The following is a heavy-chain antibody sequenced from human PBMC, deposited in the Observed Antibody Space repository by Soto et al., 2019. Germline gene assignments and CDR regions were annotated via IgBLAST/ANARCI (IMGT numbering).Heavy chain of an antibody. Sequence: EVQLLESGGGLVQPGGSLRLSCAASGFTFSSYAMSWVRQAPGKGLEWVSVISGSGDSTYYADSVKGRFTISRDNSKNPPYLQMNSLRAEDTAVYYCARRTSGWYLDYWGQGTLVTVSS. CDR1: GFTFSSYA. D-gene: IGHD6-19*01. CDR3: ARRTSGWYLDY. V-gene: IGHV3-23*01. CDR2: ISGSGDST. J-gene: IGHJ4*02.